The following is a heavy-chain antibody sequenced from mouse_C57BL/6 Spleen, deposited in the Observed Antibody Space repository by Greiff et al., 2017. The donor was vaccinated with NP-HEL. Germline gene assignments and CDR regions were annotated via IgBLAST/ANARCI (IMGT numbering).Heavy chain of an antibody. CDR2: IYPGDGDT. D-gene: IGHD2-1*01. Sequence: QVQLQQSGAELVKPGASVKISCKASGYAFSSYWMNWVKQRPGKGLEWIGQIYPGDGDTNYNGKFKGKATLTADKSSSTAYMQLSSLTSEDSAVYFCARERLYYDYAMDYWGKGTSVTVSS. CDR1: GYAFSSYW. J-gene: IGHJ4*01. V-gene: IGHV1-80*01. CDR3: ARERLYYDYAMDY.